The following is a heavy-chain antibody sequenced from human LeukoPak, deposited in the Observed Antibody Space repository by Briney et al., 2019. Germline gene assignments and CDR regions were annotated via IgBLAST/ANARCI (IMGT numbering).Heavy chain of an antibody. CDR3: ARAGYCSSTSCPRYYGMDV. J-gene: IGHJ6*02. CDR1: GGSISSYY. D-gene: IGHD2-2*01. V-gene: IGHV4-59*01. CDR2: IYYSGNT. Sequence: SETLSLTCTVSGGSISSYYWGWIRQPPGKGLEWIGYIYYSGNTNYNPSLKSRVTISVDTSKNQFSLKVSSVTAADTAVYYCARAGYCSSTSCPRYYGMDVWGQGTTVTVSS.